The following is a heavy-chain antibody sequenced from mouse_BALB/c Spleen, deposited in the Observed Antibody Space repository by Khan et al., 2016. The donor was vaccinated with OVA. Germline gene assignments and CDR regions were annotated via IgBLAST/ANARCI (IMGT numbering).Heavy chain of an antibody. CDR2: INTYTGKP. V-gene: IGHV9-3-1*01. CDR3: ARVGDNGTMDC. J-gene: IGHJ4*01. D-gene: IGHD3-3*01. Sequence: QIQLVQSGPELKKPGETVQISCKASGFTFTNYGMNWVKQAPGKGLKWMGWINTYTGKPTFDDDFKGRFAFSLETSASTAYLQINSLKNEDTATYFCARVGDNGTMDCWGQGTSVTVSA. CDR1: GFTFTNYG.